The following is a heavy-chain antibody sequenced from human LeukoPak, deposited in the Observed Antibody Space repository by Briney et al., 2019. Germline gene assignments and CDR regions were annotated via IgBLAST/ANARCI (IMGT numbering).Heavy chain of an antibody. D-gene: IGHD1-26*01. J-gene: IGHJ5*02. V-gene: IGHV1-46*01. CDR1: GYTFTSYY. CDR3: AREVGATIHWFDP. Sequence: ASVKVSCKASGYTFTSYYMHWVRQAPGQGLEWMGIINPGGGSTRYAQKFQGRVTMTRDTSTSTVYMELSSLRSEDTAVYYCAREVGATIHWFDPWGQGTLVTVSS. CDR2: INPGGGST.